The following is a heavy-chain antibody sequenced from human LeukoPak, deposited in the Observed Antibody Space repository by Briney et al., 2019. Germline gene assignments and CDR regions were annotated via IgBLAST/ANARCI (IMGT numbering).Heavy chain of an antibody. CDR1: GFTFSNYG. Sequence: GGSLRLSCAASGFTFSNYGMSWLRQAPGKGLEWVSAITGSGDDAYYADSVHGRFTMSRDNSKSTLYLQMSSLRTEDTALYYCARDHIAVVVGYYYGMDVWGQGTAVTVSS. J-gene: IGHJ6*02. V-gene: IGHV3-23*01. CDR2: ITGSGDDA. D-gene: IGHD2-15*01. CDR3: ARDHIAVVVGYYYGMDV.